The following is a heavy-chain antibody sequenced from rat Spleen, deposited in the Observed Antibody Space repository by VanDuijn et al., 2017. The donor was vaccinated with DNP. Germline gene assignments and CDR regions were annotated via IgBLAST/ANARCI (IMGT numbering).Heavy chain of an antibody. CDR1: GYSITSNY. CDR3: ARWTRYFDY. J-gene: IGHJ2*01. V-gene: IGHV3-1*01. Sequence: EVQLQESGSGLVKPSQSLSLTCSVTGYSITSNYWGWIRKFPGNKMEYVGHISYSGSTNYNPSLKSRLSITRDTSKNHFLLHLNSVTTEDTATYYCARWTRYFDYWGQGVMVTVSS. D-gene: IGHD1-7*01. CDR2: ISYSGST.